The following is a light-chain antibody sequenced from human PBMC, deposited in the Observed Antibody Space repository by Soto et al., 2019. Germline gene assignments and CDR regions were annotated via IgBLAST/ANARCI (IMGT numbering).Light chain of an antibody. J-gene: IGKJ1*01. CDR2: GAS. CDR1: QSVSSN. Sequence: EIVMTQSPATLSVSPGERATLSCRASQSVSSNVAWYQQKPGQSPRLLIYGASTRATGIPARFSGSGSGTEFTLTISRLEPEDFAVYYCQQYGSSPWTFGQGTKVDIK. CDR3: QQYGSSPWT. V-gene: IGKV3-15*01.